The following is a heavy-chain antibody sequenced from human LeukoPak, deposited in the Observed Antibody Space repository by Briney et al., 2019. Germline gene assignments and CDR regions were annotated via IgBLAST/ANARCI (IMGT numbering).Heavy chain of an antibody. V-gene: IGHV4-34*01. D-gene: IGHD1-7*01. CDR3: ARVGITGTTFNWFDP. CDR1: GGSFSGYY. J-gene: IGHJ5*02. CDR2: INHSGST. Sequence: SETLSLTCAVYGGSFSGYYWSWIRQPPGKGLEWIGEINHSGSTNYNPSLKSRVTISVDTSENQFSLKLSSVTAADTAVYYCARVGITGTTFNWFDPWGQGTLVTVSS.